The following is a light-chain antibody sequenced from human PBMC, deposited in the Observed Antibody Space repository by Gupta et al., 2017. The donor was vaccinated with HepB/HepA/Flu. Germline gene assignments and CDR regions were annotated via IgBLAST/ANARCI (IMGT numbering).Light chain of an antibody. CDR2: LGS. V-gene: IGKV2-28*01. J-gene: IGKJ2*01. CDR1: QSLLYSNGYNY. CDR3: RQALSIPHT. Sequence: DIVMTQSPLFLSVTPGEPASISCRSSQSLLYSNGYNYFDWYLQTPGQSPQLLIYLGSQRASGVPARFSGSGSGTEFTLKISRVEAEDVGVYYFRQALSIPHTFGQWTKLEIK.